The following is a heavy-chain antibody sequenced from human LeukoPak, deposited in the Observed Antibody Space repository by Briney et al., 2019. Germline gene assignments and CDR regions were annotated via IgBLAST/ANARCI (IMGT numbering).Heavy chain of an antibody. V-gene: IGHV3-30*03. D-gene: IGHD6-19*01. CDR2: ISYDGSNK. CDR3: AVAGVYPFDY. Sequence: PGGSLRLSCAASGFTFSSYGMHWVRQAPGKGLEWVAVISYDGSNKYYADSVKGRFTISRDNSKNTLYLQMNSLRAEDTAVYYCAVAGVYPFDYWGQGTLVTVSS. CDR1: GFTFSSYG. J-gene: IGHJ4*02.